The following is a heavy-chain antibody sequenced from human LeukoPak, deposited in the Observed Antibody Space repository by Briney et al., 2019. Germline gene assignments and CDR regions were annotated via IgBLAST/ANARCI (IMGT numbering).Heavy chain of an antibody. CDR1: GFTLSSYA. J-gene: IGHJ4*02. V-gene: IGHV3-23*01. D-gene: IGHD1-20*01. CDR2: ISVSGNT. CDR3: AKDRDNWNDGTAFDY. Sequence: GGSLRLSCAASGFTLSSYAMSWVRQGPGKGLEWVSAISVSGNTYHADSVKGRFTISRDSSKNTLYLQVNSLRAEDTAVYYCAKDRDNWNDGTAFDYWGQGTLVTVSS.